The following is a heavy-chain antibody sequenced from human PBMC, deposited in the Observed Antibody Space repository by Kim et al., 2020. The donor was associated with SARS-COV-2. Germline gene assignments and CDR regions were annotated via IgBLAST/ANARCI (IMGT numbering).Heavy chain of an antibody. V-gene: IGHV3-23*01. Sequence: GGSLRLSCVASGFTFSSYVMRWVRQAPGKGLEWVSSVGSGGSTFYADSVKGRFTISRDNSKNMLYLQMHSLRAEDTAVYYCAKGATSSGNYIDYWGQGTLVTFSS. CDR2: VGSGGST. CDR1: GFTFSSYV. D-gene: IGHD1-26*01. CDR3: AKGATSSGNYIDY. J-gene: IGHJ4*02.